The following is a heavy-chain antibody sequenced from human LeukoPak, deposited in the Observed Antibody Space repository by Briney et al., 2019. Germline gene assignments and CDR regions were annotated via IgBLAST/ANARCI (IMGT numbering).Heavy chain of an antibody. Sequence: GGPLRLSCAASKFTFSSYAMHWVRRAPGKGLEWVAFISFDGTIKYSADSVKGRFTISRDSSENTMYLQMNSLRLDDTATYYCARDSDGDRYFDYWGQGTLVTVSS. CDR3: ARDSDGDRYFDY. D-gene: IGHD4-17*01. CDR1: KFTFSSYA. CDR2: ISFDGTIK. J-gene: IGHJ4*02. V-gene: IGHV3-30*04.